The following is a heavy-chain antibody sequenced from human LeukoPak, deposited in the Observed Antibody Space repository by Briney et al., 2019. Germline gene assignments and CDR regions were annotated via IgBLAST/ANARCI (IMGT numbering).Heavy chain of an antibody. J-gene: IGHJ3*02. D-gene: IGHD6-19*01. CDR3: AVGDARAVANAFDI. Sequence: ASVNVSCKASGYTFTSYDFNWVRQATGQGLEGMGWMNPNSGDTGYAQQFQGRVTMTRTTSISTAYMELTNLRSEDTAVYYCAVGDARAVANAFDIWGQGTKVTVSS. CDR2: MNPNSGDT. CDR1: GYTFTSYD. V-gene: IGHV1-8*01.